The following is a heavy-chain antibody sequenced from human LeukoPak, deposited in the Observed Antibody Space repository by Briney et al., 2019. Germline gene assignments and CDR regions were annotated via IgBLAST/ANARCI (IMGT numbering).Heavy chain of an antibody. Sequence: SVKVSCKASGGTFRSNAISWVRQAPGQGPEWMGRIIPILGTAEYAEKFQGRVTISADKSTSTAYMELSSLKSEDTALYYCARGKGFVGHFDSWGQGTRVTVSS. D-gene: IGHD2-15*01. V-gene: IGHV1-69*04. CDR1: GGTFRSNA. J-gene: IGHJ4*02. CDR2: IIPILGTA. CDR3: ARGKGFVGHFDS.